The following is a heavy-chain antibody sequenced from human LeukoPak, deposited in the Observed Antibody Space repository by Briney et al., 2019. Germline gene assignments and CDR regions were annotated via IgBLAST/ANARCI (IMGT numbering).Heavy chain of an antibody. CDR1: GYTFTSYG. D-gene: IGHD3-22*01. CDR2: ISAYNGNT. V-gene: IGHV1-18*01. CDR3: ARLGYDSSRYYYTNNWFDP. Sequence: ASVKVSCKASGYTFTSYGISWVRQAPGQGLEWMGWISAYNGNTNYAQKLQGRVTMTTDTSTSTAYMELRSLRSDDTAVYYCARLGYDSSRYYYTNNWFDPWGQGTLVTVSS. J-gene: IGHJ5*02.